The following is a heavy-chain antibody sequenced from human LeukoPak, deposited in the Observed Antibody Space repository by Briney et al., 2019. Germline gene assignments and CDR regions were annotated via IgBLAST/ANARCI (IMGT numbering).Heavy chain of an antibody. Sequence: GGSLRLSCTASGFTFSSYWIHWVRQPPGKRVVWVSRINNDGGGTIYADSVRGRFTISRDNAKNTLYLQMNSLGTEDTAIYYCARGGYNHAFDIWGQGTVVTVSS. CDR2: INNDGGGT. V-gene: IGHV3-74*01. CDR1: GFTFSSYW. D-gene: IGHD5-24*01. J-gene: IGHJ3*02. CDR3: ARGGYNHAFDI.